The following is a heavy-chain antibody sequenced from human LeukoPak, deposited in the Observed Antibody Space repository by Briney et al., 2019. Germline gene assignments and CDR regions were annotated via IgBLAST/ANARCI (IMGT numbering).Heavy chain of an antibody. V-gene: IGHV4-39*01. Sequence: SETLSLTCAVSGGSMGSSGYYWGWSRQPPRKGLEWMGSIYYTGRTHYTPSLKSRVTISVDTSKKQFSLNLTSVTAADTAVYYCARGVGNYGDGAFDIWSQGTMVTVSS. CDR2: IYYTGRT. D-gene: IGHD4-17*01. CDR1: GGSMGSSGYY. CDR3: ARGVGNYGDGAFDI. J-gene: IGHJ3*02.